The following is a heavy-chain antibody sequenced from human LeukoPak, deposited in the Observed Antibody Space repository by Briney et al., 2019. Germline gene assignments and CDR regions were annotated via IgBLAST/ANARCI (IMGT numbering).Heavy chain of an antibody. CDR1: GGSFSGYY. CDR3: ARGFRNYYDSSGYYFDY. V-gene: IGHV4-34*01. CDR2: INHSGST. D-gene: IGHD3-22*01. Sequence: PSETLSLTCAVYGGSFSGYYWSWIRQPPGKGLEWIGEINHSGSTNYNPSLKSRVTISVDTSKNQFSLKLSSVTAADTAVYYCARGFRNYYDSSGYYFDYWGQGTLVTVSS. J-gene: IGHJ4*02.